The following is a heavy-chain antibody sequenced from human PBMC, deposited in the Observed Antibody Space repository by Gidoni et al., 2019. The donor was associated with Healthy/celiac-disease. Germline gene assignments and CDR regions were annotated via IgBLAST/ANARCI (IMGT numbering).Heavy chain of an antibody. CDR1: GGSFSGYY. CDR2: INHSGST. J-gene: IGHJ5*02. CDR3: ARGRVVVPAAYPHGRWFDP. V-gene: IGHV4-34*01. D-gene: IGHD2-2*01. Sequence: QVQLQQWGAGLLKPSETLSLTCAVYGGSFSGYYWSWIRQPPGKGLEWIGEINHSGSTNYNPSLKSRVTISVDTSKNQFSLKLSSVTAADTAVYYCARGRVVVPAAYPHGRWFDPWGQGTLVTVSS.